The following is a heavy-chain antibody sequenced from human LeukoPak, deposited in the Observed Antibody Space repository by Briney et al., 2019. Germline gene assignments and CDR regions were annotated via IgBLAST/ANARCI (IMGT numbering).Heavy chain of an antibody. V-gene: IGHV3-33*01. Sequence: GGSLRPSCAASGFTFSSYGMHWVRQAPSKGLEWVAVIWYDGSNKYYADSVKGRFTISRDNSKNTLYLQMNSLRAEDTAVYYCARDIARRYFDYWGQGTLVTVSS. CDR3: ARDIARRYFDY. CDR2: IWYDGSNK. CDR1: GFTFSSYG. J-gene: IGHJ4*02. D-gene: IGHD1-26*01.